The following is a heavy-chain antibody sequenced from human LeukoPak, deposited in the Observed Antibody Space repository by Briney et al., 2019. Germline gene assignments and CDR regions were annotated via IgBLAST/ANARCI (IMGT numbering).Heavy chain of an antibody. Sequence: PGGSLRLSRAASGFTVSSNYMSWVRQAPGKGLEWVSVIYSGGSTYYADSVKGRFTISRDNSKNTLYLQMSSLRPEDTAVYYCAKEGRWLQLGGAFDIWGQGTMVTVSS. CDR2: IYSGGST. CDR1: GFTVSSNY. V-gene: IGHV3-53*05. CDR3: AKEGRWLQLGGAFDI. D-gene: IGHD5-24*01. J-gene: IGHJ3*02.